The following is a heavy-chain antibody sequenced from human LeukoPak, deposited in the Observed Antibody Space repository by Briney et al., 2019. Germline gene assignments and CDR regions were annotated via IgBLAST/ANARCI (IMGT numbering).Heavy chain of an antibody. CDR3: ARDPVGTSWFDP. CDR2: INPSGGST. Sequence: ASVKVSCKASGYTLTNYAIHWVRQAPGQRLEWMGIINPSGGSTSYAQKFQGRVTMTRDTSTSTVYMELSSLRSEDTAVYYCARDPVGTSWFDPWGQGTLVTVSS. D-gene: IGHD5-12*01. V-gene: IGHV1-46*01. J-gene: IGHJ5*02. CDR1: GYTLTNYA.